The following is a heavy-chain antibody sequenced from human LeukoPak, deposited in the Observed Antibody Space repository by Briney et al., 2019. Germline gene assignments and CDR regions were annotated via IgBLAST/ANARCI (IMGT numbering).Heavy chain of an antibody. CDR2: IYYSGGT. J-gene: IGHJ4*02. CDR3: ARGWELPNFDY. D-gene: IGHD1-26*01. CDR1: GGSISSYY. Sequence: PSETLSLTCTVSGGSISSYYWSWIRQPPGKGLEWIGYIYYSGGTNYNPSLKSRVTISVDTSKNQFSLKLSSVTAADTAVYYCARGWELPNFDYWGQGTLVTVSS. V-gene: IGHV4-59*01.